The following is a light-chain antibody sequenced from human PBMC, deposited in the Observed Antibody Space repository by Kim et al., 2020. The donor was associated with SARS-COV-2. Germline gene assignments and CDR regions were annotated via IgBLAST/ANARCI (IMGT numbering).Light chain of an antibody. CDR3: QQYNNWPPWT. CDR1: QSVSSN. CDR2: GAS. J-gene: IGKJ1*01. V-gene: IGKV3-15*01. Sequence: SPGERATLSCRASQSVSSNLAWYQQKPGQAPRLLIYGASTRATGIPARFSGSGSGTEFTLTISSLQSEDFAVYYCQQYNNWPPWTFGQGTKVDTK.